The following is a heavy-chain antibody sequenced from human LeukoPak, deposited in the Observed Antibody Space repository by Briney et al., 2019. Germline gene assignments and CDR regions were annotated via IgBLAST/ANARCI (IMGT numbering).Heavy chain of an antibody. D-gene: IGHD6-13*01. CDR2: IKQDGSEK. Sequence: GGSLRLSCAASGFTFSSYWMSWVRQAPGKGLEWVANIKQDGSEKYYVDSVKGRFTISRDNAKNSLYLQMNSLRAEDTAVYYCARDLYSSSWYWDIDYWGQGTLVTVSS. V-gene: IGHV3-7*01. CDR1: GFTFSSYW. J-gene: IGHJ4*02. CDR3: ARDLYSSSWYWDIDY.